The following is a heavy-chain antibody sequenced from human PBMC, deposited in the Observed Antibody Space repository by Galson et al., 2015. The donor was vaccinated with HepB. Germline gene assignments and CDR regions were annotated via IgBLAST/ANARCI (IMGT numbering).Heavy chain of an antibody. V-gene: IGHV3-21*01. D-gene: IGHD6-19*01. J-gene: IGHJ6*04. CDR3: ARAYTTGWDLGPFAPGDV. Sequence: SLRLSCAASGFIFSRYSMHWVRQAPGKGLEWVSFISSSSSYIYYADSVKGRFTVSRDNFKSSMYLQLKSLRAEDTAVYYCARAYTTGWDLGPFAPGDVWGKGAAVTVSS. CDR1: GFIFSRYS. CDR2: ISSSSSYI.